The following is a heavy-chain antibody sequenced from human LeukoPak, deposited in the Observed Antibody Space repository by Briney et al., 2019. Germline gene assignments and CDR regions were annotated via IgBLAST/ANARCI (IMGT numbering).Heavy chain of an antibody. V-gene: IGHV4-39*01. D-gene: IGHD6-13*01. CDR2: IYYSGST. CDR3: ASRPIAAAGPGY. Sequence: SETLSLTRTVSGGSISSSSYYWGWIRQPPGKGLGWFGSIYYSGSTYYNPSLKSRDTISVDTSKNQSSLKLSSVTPADTAVYYCASRPIAAAGPGYWGQGTLVTVSS. J-gene: IGHJ4*02. CDR1: GGSISSSSYY.